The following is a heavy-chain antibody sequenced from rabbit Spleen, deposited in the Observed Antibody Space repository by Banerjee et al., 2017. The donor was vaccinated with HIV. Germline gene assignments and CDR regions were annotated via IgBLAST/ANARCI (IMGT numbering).Heavy chain of an antibody. CDR1: GVSFSGDSY. CDR2: IDAGSSGFT. D-gene: IGHD8-1*01. J-gene: IGHJ6*01. Sequence: QSLEESGGDLVKPGASLTLTCIASGVSFSGDSYMCWVRQAPGKGLEWVVCIDAGSSGFTYFASWAKGRFTISKTSSTTVTLQMTSLTAADTATYFCARDTASSFSSYGMYLWGPVTLVTVS. CDR3: ARDTASSFSSYGMYL. V-gene: IGHV1S40*01.